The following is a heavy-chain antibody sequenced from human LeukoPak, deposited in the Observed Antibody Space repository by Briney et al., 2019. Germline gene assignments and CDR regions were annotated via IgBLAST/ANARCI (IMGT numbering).Heavy chain of an antibody. D-gene: IGHD3-22*01. CDR3: VRSHYYDSSGQFYYYYGLDV. J-gene: IGHJ6*02. V-gene: IGHV3-74*01. Sequence: GGSLRLSCAASGFTFSSYWMHWVRQAPGKGLVWVSRINSDGSSIRYADSVKGRFTISRDNAKKTLYLQMNSLRAEDTAVYHCVRSHYYDSSGQFYYYYGLDVWGQGTTVTVSS. CDR2: INSDGSSI. CDR1: GFTFSSYW.